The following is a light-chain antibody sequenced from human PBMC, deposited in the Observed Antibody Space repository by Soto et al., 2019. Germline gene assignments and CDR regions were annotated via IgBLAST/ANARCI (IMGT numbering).Light chain of an antibody. CDR2: GAS. CDR3: QQYRHWPPLT. CDR1: QSVDRA. Sequence: EIVMTQSPATLSVSPGETATLSCRASQSVDRAVAWYHHKPGQAPRLLIVGASFRATGVPGRFSGGGSGTEFTLTISSLQSEDFAVYYCQQYRHWPPLTFGGGTAVEIK. J-gene: IGKJ4*01. V-gene: IGKV3-15*01.